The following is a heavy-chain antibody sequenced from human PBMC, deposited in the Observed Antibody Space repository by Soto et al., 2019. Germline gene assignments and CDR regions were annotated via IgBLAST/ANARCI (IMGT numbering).Heavy chain of an antibody. CDR2: ISSSGST. Sequence: QVQLQESGPGLVKPSETLSLTCTVSGGSISSYYWSWIRQPPVKGLEWIAYISSSGSTKYNPSLRSRVTISLDTSKNQFSLKSTSVTAADTAVYYCARLAPRDGDPKTVRAFDIWGQGTMVTVSS. J-gene: IGHJ3*02. CDR1: GGSISSYY. V-gene: IGHV4-59*01. CDR3: ARLAPRDGDPKTVRAFDI. D-gene: IGHD1-1*01.